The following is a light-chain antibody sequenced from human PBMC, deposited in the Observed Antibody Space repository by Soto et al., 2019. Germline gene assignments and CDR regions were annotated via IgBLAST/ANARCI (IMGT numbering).Light chain of an antibody. J-gene: IGLJ3*02. CDR3: QTWGTGLLV. Sequence: QLVLTQSPSASASLGASVKLTCTLSSGHSSYAIAWHQQQPEKGPRYLMKLNSDGSHSKGDGIPNRFSGSSSGAERYLTISRLRSEDEADYYCQTWGTGLLVFGGGTKLTVL. CDR1: SGHSSYA. V-gene: IGLV4-69*01. CDR2: LNSDGSH.